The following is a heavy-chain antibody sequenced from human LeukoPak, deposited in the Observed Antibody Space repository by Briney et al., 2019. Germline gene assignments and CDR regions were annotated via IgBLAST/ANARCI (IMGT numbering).Heavy chain of an antibody. V-gene: IGHV4-4*07. Sequence: SETLSLTCTVSGGSISSYYWSWIRQPAGKGLEWIGRIYTSGSTNYNPSLKSRVTMSVDTSKNQFSLKLSSVTAADTAVYYCARHHAYYYDSSGYYYMDVWGKGTTVTISS. J-gene: IGHJ6*03. D-gene: IGHD3-22*01. CDR3: ARHHAYYYDSSGYYYMDV. CDR2: IYTSGST. CDR1: GGSISSYY.